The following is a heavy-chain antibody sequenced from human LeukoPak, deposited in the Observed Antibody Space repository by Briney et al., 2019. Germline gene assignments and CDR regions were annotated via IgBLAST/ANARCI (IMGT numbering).Heavy chain of an antibody. CDR1: GGSISSSSYY. CDR3: ARSDVDIVATIRSSSFDP. J-gene: IGHJ5*02. V-gene: IGHV4-39*01. Sequence: PSETLSLTCTVSGGSISSSSYYWGWIRQPPGTGLEWIGSIYYSGSTYYNPSLKSRVTISVDTSKNQFSLKLSSVTAADTAVYYCARSDVDIVATIRSSSFDPWGQGTLVTVSS. CDR2: IYYSGST. D-gene: IGHD5-12*01.